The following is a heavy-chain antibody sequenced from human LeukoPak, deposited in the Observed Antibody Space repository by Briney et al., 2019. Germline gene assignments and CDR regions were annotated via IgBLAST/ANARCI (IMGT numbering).Heavy chain of an antibody. D-gene: IGHD3-10*01. V-gene: IGHV5-51*01. J-gene: IGHJ4*02. CDR1: GYSFTSHW. CDR2: IYPRDSDT. CDR3: ARGAPSGSGNYLDF. Sequence: GESLKISCKGSGYSFTSHWIGWVRQMPGKGLEWMGLIYPRDSDTRYSPSFQGQVTISADKSISTAFLQWSSLKASDTAMYHCARGAPSGSGNYLDFWGQGTLVTVSS.